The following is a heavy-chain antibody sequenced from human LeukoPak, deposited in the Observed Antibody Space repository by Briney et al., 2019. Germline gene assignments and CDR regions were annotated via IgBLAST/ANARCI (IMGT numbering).Heavy chain of an antibody. Sequence: GSLRLSCAASGFTFSSYGMHWVRQAPGKGLEWVAVISYDGSNKYYADSVKGRFTISRDNSKNTLYLQMNSLRAEDTAVYYCAKDHGSGSYYPRPDYWGQGTLVTVSS. J-gene: IGHJ4*02. D-gene: IGHD3-10*01. CDR1: GFTFSSYG. V-gene: IGHV3-30*18. CDR2: ISYDGSNK. CDR3: AKDHGSGSYYPRPDY.